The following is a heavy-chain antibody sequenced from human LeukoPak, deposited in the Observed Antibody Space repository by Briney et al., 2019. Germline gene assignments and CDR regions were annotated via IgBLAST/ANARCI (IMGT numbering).Heavy chain of an antibody. CDR2: IYYSGST. CDR3: ARAKLRRVVDY. D-gene: IGHD1-7*01. J-gene: IGHJ4*02. CDR1: GGSISSYY. V-gene: IGHV4-59*12. Sequence: SETLSLTCTVSGGSISSYYWSWIRQPPGKGLEWIGYIYYSGSTYYNPSLKSRVTISVDTSKNQFSLKLSSVTAADTAVYYCARAKLRRVVDYWGQGTLVTVSS.